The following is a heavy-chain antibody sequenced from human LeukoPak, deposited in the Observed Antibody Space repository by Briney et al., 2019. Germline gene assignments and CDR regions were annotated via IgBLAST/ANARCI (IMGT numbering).Heavy chain of an antibody. CDR1: GFAFSTYA. J-gene: IGHJ4*02. CDR2: ISGSDGST. Sequence: GGSLRLSCAASGFAFSTYAMNWVRQAPGKGLEWVSFISGSDGSTYYADSVKGRFTISRDNSKNTLFLQMNSLRAEDTAVYYCTKDPAANAQYYFDHWGQGTLVTVSS. V-gene: IGHV3-23*01. CDR3: TKDPAANAQYYFDH. D-gene: IGHD6-13*01.